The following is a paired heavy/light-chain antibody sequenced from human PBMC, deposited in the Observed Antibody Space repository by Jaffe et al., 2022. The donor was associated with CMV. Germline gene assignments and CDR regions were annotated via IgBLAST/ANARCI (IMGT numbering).Light chain of an antibody. CDR1: QSIVNS. CDR3: QQTYSSFVT. CDR2: AAS. J-gene: IGKJ3*01. V-gene: IGKV1-39*01. Sequence: DIQMIQSPSSLSASVGDRVTITCRASQSIVNSLNWYQQKPGKAPSLLIFAASNLQSGVPSRFSGSGSGTDFTLTINSLHPEDFATYFCQQTYSSFVTFGPGTKVDIK.
Heavy chain of an antibody. CDR2: IGSDGGTT. Sequence: EVQLLESGGDLVQPGGSLRLSCAASGFTFSNYAMTWVRQAPGKGLEWVSSIGSDGGTTYHADSVKGRFTISRDNSKNTLYLQMNSLRAEDTAVYYCARYYCSESSCYRNYDYWGQGVLVTVSS. CDR1: GFTFSNYA. D-gene: IGHD2-15*01. CDR3: ARYYCSESSCYRNYDY. J-gene: IGHJ4*02. V-gene: IGHV3-23*01.